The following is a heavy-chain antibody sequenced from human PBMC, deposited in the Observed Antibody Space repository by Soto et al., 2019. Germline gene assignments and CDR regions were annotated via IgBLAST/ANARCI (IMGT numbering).Heavy chain of an antibody. D-gene: IGHD3-3*01. Sequence: VQLVESGGGLVQPGGSLRLSCAASGFTVSSNYMSWVRQAPGKGLEWVSVIYSGGSTYYADSVKGRFTISRDNSKNTLYLQMNSLRAEDTAVYYCARENYDFWSGYYFDYWGQGTLVTVSS. J-gene: IGHJ4*02. CDR3: ARENYDFWSGYYFDY. CDR1: GFTVSSNY. V-gene: IGHV3-66*01. CDR2: IYSGGST.